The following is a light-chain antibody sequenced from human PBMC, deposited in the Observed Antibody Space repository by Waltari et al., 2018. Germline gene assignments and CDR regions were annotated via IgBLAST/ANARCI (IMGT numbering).Light chain of an antibody. V-gene: IGLV1-51*01. Sequence: QSVLTQPPSVSAAPGQRVTISCSGSSSNIGRSYVCWYQHVPGTAPKLLIYDDDKRRPWIPGRFSGSKSGTSAVLGITGLQTEDEADYYCGTWDSGLRVVVFGGGTRLTVL. CDR3: GTWDSGLRVVV. CDR2: DDD. CDR1: SSNIGRSY. J-gene: IGLJ2*01.